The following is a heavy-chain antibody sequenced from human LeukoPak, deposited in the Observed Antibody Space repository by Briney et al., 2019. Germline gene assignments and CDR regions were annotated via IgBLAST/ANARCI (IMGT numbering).Heavy chain of an antibody. CDR1: GFTFGTYW. D-gene: IGHD3-10*01. CDR2: INSDGGTT. CDR3: ATDSYVSGSYYCLFY. Sequence: PGGSLRLSCGASGFTFGTYWMHWVRQAPGKGLVWVSGINSDGGTTTYADSVKGRFTISRDNAKNTLYLQMNNLRAEDTAIYYCATDSYVSGSYYCLFYWGQGTLVTVSS. V-gene: IGHV3-74*01. J-gene: IGHJ4*02.